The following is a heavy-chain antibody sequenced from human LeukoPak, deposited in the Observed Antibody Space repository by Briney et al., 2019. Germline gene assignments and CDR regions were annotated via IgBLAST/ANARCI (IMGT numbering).Heavy chain of an antibody. CDR2: INGVGT. J-gene: IGHJ3*02. D-gene: IGHD4-17*01. CDR3: AKDPNGDYIGTFDI. V-gene: IGHV3-23*01. Sequence: GGSLRLSCAASGFTFSNFSMNWVRQAPGKGLEWVSSINGVGTQYADSVQGRFAISRDNSKNTLYLQMNSLRAEDTAVYYCAKDPNGDYIGTFDIWDQGTMVTVSS. CDR1: GFTFSNFS.